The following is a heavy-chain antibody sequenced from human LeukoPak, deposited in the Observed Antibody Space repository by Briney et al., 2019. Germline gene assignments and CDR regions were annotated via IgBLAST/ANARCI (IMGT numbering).Heavy chain of an antibody. D-gene: IGHD3-22*01. CDR1: GGTFSSYA. V-gene: IGHV1-69*04. Sequence: AASVKVSCKASGGTFSSYAISWVRQAPGQGLEWMGRIIPILGIANYAQKFQGRATITADKSTSTAYMELSSLRSEDTAVYYCASQAFDSSGSNLDYWGQGTLVTVSS. CDR3: ASQAFDSSGSNLDY. CDR2: IIPILGIA. J-gene: IGHJ4*02.